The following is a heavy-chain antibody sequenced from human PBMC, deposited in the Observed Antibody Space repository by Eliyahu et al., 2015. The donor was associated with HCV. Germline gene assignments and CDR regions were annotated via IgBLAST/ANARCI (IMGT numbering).Heavy chain of an antibody. V-gene: IGHV3-15*04. Sequence: SCTTSGFPFTXAALGXVRQAPGKGLEWVARIDSAXNGGTTDFAAXVKGRFTLSRDESKKAVFLQMNSLKADDSAVYYCTRLSVAGTLFDNWGQGTPVTVSS. CDR2: IDSAXNGGTT. D-gene: IGHD6-19*01. CDR3: TRLSVAGTLFDN. CDR1: GFPFTXAA. J-gene: IGHJ4*02.